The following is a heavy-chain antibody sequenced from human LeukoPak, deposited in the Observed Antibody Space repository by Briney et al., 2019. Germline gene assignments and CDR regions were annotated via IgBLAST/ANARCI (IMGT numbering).Heavy chain of an antibody. V-gene: IGHV3-7*01. CDR2: IKQDGSEK. D-gene: IGHD2-2*01. Sequence: GGSLRLSCAISGLTFSSYWMTWVRQAPGKGLELVANIKQDGSEKYYVDSVKGRFTTSRDNAKNSLYLQMSSLRVEDTAVYYCARVGCTTTSCLANWGQGTLVTVSS. CDR3: ARVGCTTTSCLAN. J-gene: IGHJ4*02. CDR1: GLTFSSYW.